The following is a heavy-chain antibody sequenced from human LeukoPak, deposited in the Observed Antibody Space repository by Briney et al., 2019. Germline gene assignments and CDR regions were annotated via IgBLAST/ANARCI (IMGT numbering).Heavy chain of an antibody. V-gene: IGHV4-34*01. D-gene: IGHD6-13*01. Sequence: KPSETLSLTCAVYGGSFSGYYWSWIRQPPGKGLEWIGEINHSGSTNYNPSLKSRVTISVDTSKNQFSLKLSSVTAADTAEYYCARGGRSSSWYVYNWFDPWGQGTLVTVSS. CDR2: INHSGST. CDR1: GGSFSGYY. CDR3: ARGGRSSSWYVYNWFDP. J-gene: IGHJ5*02.